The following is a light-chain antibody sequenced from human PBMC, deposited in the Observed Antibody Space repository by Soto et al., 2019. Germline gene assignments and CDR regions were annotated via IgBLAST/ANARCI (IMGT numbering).Light chain of an antibody. CDR2: EAS. J-gene: IGLJ1*01. CDR1: STDFVSYNR. V-gene: IGLV2-18*01. CDR3: SLYTSENTYV. Sequence: QSALTQPPSVSGSPGQSVTISCTGTSTDFVSYNRVSWYQQPPGTAPKLIIYEASNRPSGVPDRFSGSKSGNTASLTISGLQAADEADYYCSLYTSENTYVFGTGTKDIVL.